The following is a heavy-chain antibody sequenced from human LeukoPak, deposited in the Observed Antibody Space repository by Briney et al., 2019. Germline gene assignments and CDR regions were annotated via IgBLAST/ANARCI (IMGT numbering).Heavy chain of an antibody. CDR2: ISYDGGNK. D-gene: IGHD1-26*01. J-gene: IGHJ1*01. V-gene: IGHV3-30-3*01. Sequence: PGGSLRLSCAASGFTFSSYAMHWVRQAPGKGLEWVAVISYDGGNKYYADSVKGRFTISRDNSKNTLYLQMNSLRAEDTAVYYCARDPGSGSYHRYFQHWGQGTLVTVSS. CDR3: ARDPGSGSYHRYFQH. CDR1: GFTFSSYA.